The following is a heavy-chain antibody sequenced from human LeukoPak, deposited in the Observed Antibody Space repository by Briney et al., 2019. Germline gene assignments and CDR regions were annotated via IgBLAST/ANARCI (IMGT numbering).Heavy chain of an antibody. CDR3: ASQCGGDCETNHYYGMDV. CDR1: GGSFSGYY. J-gene: IGHJ6*02. V-gene: IGHV4-34*01. CDR2: INHSGST. D-gene: IGHD2-21*02. Sequence: SETLSLTCAVYGGSFSGYYWSWIRQPPGKGLEWIGEINHSGSTNYNPSLKSRVTISVGTSKNQFSLKLSSVTAADTAVYYCASQCGGDCETNHYYGMDVWGQGTTVTVSS.